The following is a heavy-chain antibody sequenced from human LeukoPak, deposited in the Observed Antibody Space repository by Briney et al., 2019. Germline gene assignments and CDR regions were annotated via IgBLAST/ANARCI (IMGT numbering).Heavy chain of an antibody. CDR3: ARKDGDG. Sequence: SETLSLTCTVSGVSISNYHWTWIRQPPGEGLEWIGHIYNSGSINYNPSLRGRVTISLDTSKNQVSLKLSSVTAADTATYYCARKDGDGWGQGTLVTVSS. J-gene: IGHJ4*02. CDR2: IYNSGSI. D-gene: IGHD5-24*01. CDR1: GVSISNYH. V-gene: IGHV4-59*01.